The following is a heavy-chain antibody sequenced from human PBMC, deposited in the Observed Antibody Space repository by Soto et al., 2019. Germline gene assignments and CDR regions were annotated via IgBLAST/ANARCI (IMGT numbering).Heavy chain of an antibody. CDR2: ISYDGSNK. Sequence: QVQLVESGGGVVQPGRSLRLSCAASGFTFSSYGMHWVRQAPGKGLEWVAVISYDGSNKYYADSVKGRFTISRDNSKNTLYLQMNSLRAEDTAVYYCAKDLYYYGSGTFMDVWGQGTTVTVSS. CDR3: AKDLYYYGSGTFMDV. V-gene: IGHV3-30*18. J-gene: IGHJ6*02. CDR1: GFTFSSYG. D-gene: IGHD3-10*01.